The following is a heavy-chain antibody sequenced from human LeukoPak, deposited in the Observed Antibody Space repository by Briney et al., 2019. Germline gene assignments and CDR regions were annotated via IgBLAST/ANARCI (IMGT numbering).Heavy chain of an antibody. J-gene: IGHJ4*02. V-gene: IGHV3-23*01. CDR2: ISGSGGST. D-gene: IGHD3-22*01. CDR1: GVTFSSYA. CDR3: AKDRLSAITMIVVVITTGLNY. Sequence: GGSLRLSCAASGVTFSSYAMSWVRQAPGKGLEWVSAISGSGGSTYYADSVKGRFTISRDNSKNTLYLQMNSLRAEDTAVYYCAKDRLSAITMIVVVITTGLNYWGQGTLVTVSS.